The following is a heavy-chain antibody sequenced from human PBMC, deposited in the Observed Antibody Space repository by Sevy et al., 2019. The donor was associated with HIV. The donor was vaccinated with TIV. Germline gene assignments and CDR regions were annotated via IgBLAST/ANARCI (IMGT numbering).Heavy chain of an antibody. V-gene: IGHV3-7*03. CDR3: AREVVWGSYRHYFDY. J-gene: IGHJ4*02. CDR1: GFTFSSYW. Sequence: GGCLRLSCAASGFTFSSYWMSWVRQAPGKGLECVANIKQDGSEKYYVDSVKGRFTISRDNAKNSLYLQMNSLRAEDTAVYYCAREVVWGSYRHYFDYWGQGTLVTVSS. D-gene: IGHD3-16*02. CDR2: IKQDGSEK.